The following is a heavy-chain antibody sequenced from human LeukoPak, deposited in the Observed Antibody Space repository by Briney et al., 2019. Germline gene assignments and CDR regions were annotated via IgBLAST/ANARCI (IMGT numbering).Heavy chain of an antibody. CDR3: ARAGIVATIPYYFDY. Sequence: LGESLKISCKGSGYSFNSYWIGWVRQMPGKGLEWMGIIYPGDSDTRYSPSFQGQVTISADKSIITAYLPWSSLKASDTAMYYCARAGIVATIPYYFDYWGQGTLVTVSS. CDR1: GYSFNSYW. V-gene: IGHV5-51*01. J-gene: IGHJ4*02. D-gene: IGHD5-12*01. CDR2: IYPGDSDT.